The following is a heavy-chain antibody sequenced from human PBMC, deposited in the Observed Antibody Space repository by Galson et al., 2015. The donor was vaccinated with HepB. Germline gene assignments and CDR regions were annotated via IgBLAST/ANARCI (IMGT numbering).Heavy chain of an antibody. D-gene: IGHD2-8*01. CDR3: ASQYCTNGVCYIGEYYFDY. CDR2: IIPIFGTA. Sequence: SVKVSCKASGGTFSSYAISWVRQAPGQGLEWMGGIIPIFGTANYAQKFQGRVTITADKSTSTAYMELSSLRSEDTAVYYCASQYCTNGVCYIGEYYFDYWGQGTLVTVSS. CDR1: GGTFSSYA. V-gene: IGHV1-69*06. J-gene: IGHJ4*02.